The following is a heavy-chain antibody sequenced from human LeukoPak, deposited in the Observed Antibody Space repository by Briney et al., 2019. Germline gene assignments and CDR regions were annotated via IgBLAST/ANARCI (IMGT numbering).Heavy chain of an antibody. CDR3: ATGTITFGGVIENDY. J-gene: IGHJ4*02. D-gene: IGHD3-16*02. CDR2: VDPEDGET. CDR1: GYTFTDYY. V-gene: IGHV1-69-2*01. Sequence: ASVKISCKVSGYTFTDYYMHWVQQAPGKGLEWMGLVDPEDGETIYAEKFHGRVTITADTSTDTAYMELSSLRSEDTAVYYCATGTITFGGVIENDYWGQGTLVTVSS.